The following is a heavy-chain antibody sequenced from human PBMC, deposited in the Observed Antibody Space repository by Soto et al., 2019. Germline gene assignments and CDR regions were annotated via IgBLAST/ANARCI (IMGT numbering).Heavy chain of an antibody. CDR3: ARCASGDGYNYAHFDY. V-gene: IGHV1-46*01. Sequence: QVQLVQSGAEVKKPGASVKVSCKASGYTFTSYYMHWVRQAPGQGLEWMGIINPSGGSTSYAQKFQGRVTMTRDTSTSTVYMELSSLRSEDTAVYYCARCASGDGYNYAHFDYWGQGTLVTVSS. CDR2: INPSGGST. D-gene: IGHD5-12*01. CDR1: GYTFTSYY. J-gene: IGHJ4*02.